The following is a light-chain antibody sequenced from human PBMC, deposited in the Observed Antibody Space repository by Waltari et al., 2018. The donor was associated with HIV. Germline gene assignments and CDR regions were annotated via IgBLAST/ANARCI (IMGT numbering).Light chain of an antibody. Sequence: EIVLTQSPGTLSLSPGERATLSCRARQSVSSNYLAWYQQRPGQAPRRLIYGASSRATGIPDRFSGSGSGTDFTLTISRLEPEDFAVYYCQQYGSSLIFTFGPGTKVDIK. CDR1: QSVSSNY. CDR3: QQYGSSLIFT. CDR2: GAS. V-gene: IGKV3-20*01. J-gene: IGKJ3*01.